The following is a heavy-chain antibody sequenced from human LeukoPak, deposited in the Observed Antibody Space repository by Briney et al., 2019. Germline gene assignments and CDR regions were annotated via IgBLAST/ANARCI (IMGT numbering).Heavy chain of an antibody. D-gene: IGHD2-21*02. CDR2: INPNSGST. CDR1: GYTFTGYY. Sequence: GASVKVSCKASGYTFTGYYMHWVRQAPGQGLEWMGRINPNSGSTNYAQKFQGRVTMTRDTSISTAYMELSRLRSEDTAVYYCATWGCGGDWNYYYCYYVDVWGKATTVTVSS. CDR3: ATWGCGGDWNYYYCYYVDV. V-gene: IGHV1-2*02. J-gene: IGHJ6*03.